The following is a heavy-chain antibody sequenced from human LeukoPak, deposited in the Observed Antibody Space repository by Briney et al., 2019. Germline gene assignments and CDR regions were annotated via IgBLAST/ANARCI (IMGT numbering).Heavy chain of an antibody. CDR2: ISAYNGNT. D-gene: IGHD3-22*01. CDR1: GYTFTSYG. CDR3: ARAGPGYYPSTIDY. V-gene: IGHV1-18*01. J-gene: IGHJ4*02. Sequence: ASVKVSCKASGYTFTSYGISWVRQAPGQGLEWMGWISAYNGNTNYAQKLQGRVTMTTDTSTSTAYMELRSLRSDDTAVYYWARAGPGYYPSTIDYWGQGTLVTVSS.